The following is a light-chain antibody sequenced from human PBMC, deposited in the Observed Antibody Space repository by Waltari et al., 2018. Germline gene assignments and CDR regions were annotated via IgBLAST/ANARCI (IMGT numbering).Light chain of an antibody. CDR3: QHYESPYT. CDR1: HTFDSNF. Sequence: EMVLTQSPDTLALSPGERATLSCRASHTFDSNFLAWYQQKPGQAPRLLIHGASSRAADVPDRFSGGGSGTDFTLTISRLEPEDFAVYYCQHYESPYTFGPGTKLEIK. J-gene: IGKJ2*01. V-gene: IGKV3-20*01. CDR2: GAS.